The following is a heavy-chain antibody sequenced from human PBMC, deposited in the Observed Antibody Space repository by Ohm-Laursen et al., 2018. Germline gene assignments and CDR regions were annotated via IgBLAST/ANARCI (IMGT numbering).Heavy chain of an antibody. CDR2: INPSDGKT. Sequence: SSVKVSCKASGYTFTGYYMHWVRQAPGQGLEWMGVINPSDGKTSNAQKFQGRVTMTRDTSTSTVYMDVSRLRSDDTAMYYCTSVYSSGWYWDYWGQGTLVTVSS. J-gene: IGHJ4*02. V-gene: IGHV1-46*01. CDR3: TSVYSSGWYWDY. D-gene: IGHD6-19*01. CDR1: GYTFTGYY.